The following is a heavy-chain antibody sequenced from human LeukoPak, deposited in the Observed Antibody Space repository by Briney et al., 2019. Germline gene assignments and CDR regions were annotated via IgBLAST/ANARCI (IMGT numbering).Heavy chain of an antibody. J-gene: IGHJ4*02. Sequence: GGSLGPSCAASGFSFNSYPMHWVRQAPGKGLEWVAVISNDGNNKYYADSVKGRFTISRDNSNNTLSLQMNGLRVEDTAVYYCARPDDSESFYRANHYWGRGTLVTVS. CDR3: ARPDDSESFYRANHY. V-gene: IGHV3-30*04. CDR2: ISNDGNNK. D-gene: IGHD3-10*01. CDR1: GFSFNSYP.